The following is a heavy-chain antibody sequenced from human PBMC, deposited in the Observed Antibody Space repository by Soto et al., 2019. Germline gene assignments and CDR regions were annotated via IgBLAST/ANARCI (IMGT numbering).Heavy chain of an antibody. CDR2: MDPHRGHS. CDR3: ARDAYSSLWFLSH. J-gene: IGHJ4*02. D-gene: IGHD3-9*01. V-gene: IGHV1-8*01. Sequence: ASVKVSGKASRYNIASYDIFWVRQAAGQGLERMGWMDPHRGHSDSVHNFRGRVTMTTNISSNTAYMELSGLRSDDTGIYYCARDAYSSLWFLSHWARGTMVTVSS. CDR1: RYNIASYD.